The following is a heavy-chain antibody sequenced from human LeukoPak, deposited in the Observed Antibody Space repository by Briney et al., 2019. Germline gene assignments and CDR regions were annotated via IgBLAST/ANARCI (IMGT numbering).Heavy chain of an antibody. CDR2: ILSDGSNE. V-gene: IGHV3-30-3*01. CDR3: ARASPGMVV. CDR1: GFTFSNFA. Sequence: PGRSQRLSCAASGFTFSNFAMHWVRQAPGKGLEWVTLILSDGSNEQYADSVRGRFTISRDNSKNTLYLQMNSLRTEDTAVYYCARASPGMVVWGQGITVTVSS. J-gene: IGHJ6*02.